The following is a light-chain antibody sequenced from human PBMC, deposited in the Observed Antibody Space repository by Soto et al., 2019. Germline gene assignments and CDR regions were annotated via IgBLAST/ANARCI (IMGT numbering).Light chain of an antibody. CDR2: GNS. CDR3: QSYDSILSGDV. Sequence: QSVLTQPPSVSGAPGQRVTISCTGSISNIGAGYDVHWYQQLPGTAPKLLIYGNSNRPSGVPVRFSGSKSDTSASLAITGLQAEDEADYYCQSYDSILSGDVFGTGTKVTVL. CDR1: ISNIGAGYD. V-gene: IGLV1-40*01. J-gene: IGLJ1*01.